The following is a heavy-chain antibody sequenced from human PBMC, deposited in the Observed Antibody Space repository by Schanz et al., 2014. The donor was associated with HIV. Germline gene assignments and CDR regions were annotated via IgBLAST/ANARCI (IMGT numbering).Heavy chain of an antibody. CDR1: GFTFSSYG. CDR3: AKVDDYVWGSYRGYNWFDP. V-gene: IGHV3-23*04. D-gene: IGHD3-16*02. CDR2: ISGSGGNT. Sequence: VQLVESGGGVVQPGKSLRLSCAASGFTFSSYGMHWVRQAPGKGLEWLSAISGSGGNTYYTDSVKGRFTISRDNSKNTLYLQMNSLRAEDTAVYYCAKVDDYVWGSYRGYNWFDPRGQGTLVTV. J-gene: IGHJ5*02.